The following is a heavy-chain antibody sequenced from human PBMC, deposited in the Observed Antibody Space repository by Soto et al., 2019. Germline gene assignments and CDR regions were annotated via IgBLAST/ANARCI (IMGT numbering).Heavy chain of an antibody. CDR1: GFTFSSYG. D-gene: IGHD3-22*01. V-gene: IGHV3-33*01. CDR3: ARDPGWDSRGVDY. Sequence: QVQRVDSGGGVVQPGRSLRLSCAASGFTFSSYGMHWVRQAPGKGLEWVAVIWYDGSNKYYADSVKGRFTISRDNSKHTLYLQMNSMRAEDTAVYYCARDPGWDSRGVDYWGQGTLVNVSS. CDR2: IWYDGSNK. J-gene: IGHJ4*02.